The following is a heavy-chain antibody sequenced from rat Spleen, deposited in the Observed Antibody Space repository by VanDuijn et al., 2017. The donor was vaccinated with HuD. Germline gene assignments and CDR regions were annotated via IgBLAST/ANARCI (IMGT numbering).Heavy chain of an antibody. CDR2: IWRGRST. CDR3: ARHDYYFDY. V-gene: IGHV2-61*01. D-gene: IGHD1-12*01. J-gene: IGHJ2*01. CDR1: GFSITSYH. Sequence: QVRLKESGPRLVQPSQTLSVTCTVSGFSITSYHVSWVRQPPGKGLEGVGAIWRGRSTDYNSTLKSRLSISSDTSKNQVFLKMNNLQGDDTGTYYCARHDYYFDYWGQGVMVTVSS.